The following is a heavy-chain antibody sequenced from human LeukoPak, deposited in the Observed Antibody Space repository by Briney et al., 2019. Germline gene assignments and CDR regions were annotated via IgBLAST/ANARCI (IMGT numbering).Heavy chain of an antibody. V-gene: IGHV1-8*03. CDR1: GYTFTSYD. CDR3: ARGRIAARRGAAYYYYYMDV. CDR2: MNPNSGNT. D-gene: IGHD6-6*01. Sequence: GASVKVSCKASGYTFTSYDINWVRQATGQGLEWMGWMNPNSGNTGYAQKLQGRVTITRNTSISTAYMELSSLRSEDTAVYYCARGRIAARRGAAYYYYYMDVWGKGTTVTVSS. J-gene: IGHJ6*03.